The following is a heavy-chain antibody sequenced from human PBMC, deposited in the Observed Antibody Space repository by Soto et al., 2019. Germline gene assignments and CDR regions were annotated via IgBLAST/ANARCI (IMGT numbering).Heavy chain of an antibody. Sequence: SETLSLTCTVSGVSISSFHWSWIRQPPGKGLEWIGYIYYIGSPNYSPSLKSRVTISIDTSKNQLSLRLGSVTAADTAVYYCARAIAGRSDVFDYWGQGTLVTVSS. CDR2: IYYIGSP. CDR1: GVSISSFH. CDR3: ARAIAGRSDVFDY. V-gene: IGHV4-59*01. J-gene: IGHJ4*02. D-gene: IGHD6-6*01.